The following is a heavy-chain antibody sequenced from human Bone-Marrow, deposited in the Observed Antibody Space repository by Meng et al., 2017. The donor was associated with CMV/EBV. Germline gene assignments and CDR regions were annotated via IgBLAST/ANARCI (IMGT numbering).Heavy chain of an antibody. V-gene: IGHV3-23*01. Sequence: ELRLLGAGGGLVHPGGFLRLSCAVAGFTFSSYAMSWVRQAPGKGLEWVSAISGSGGSTYYADSVKGRLTIARDNSKNTLYLQMNSLRAEDTAVYYCQSLAGAGGFDYWGQGTLVTVSS. J-gene: IGHJ4*02. CDR3: QSLAGAGGFDY. CDR2: ISGSGGST. CDR1: GFTFSSYA. D-gene: IGHD4-23*01.